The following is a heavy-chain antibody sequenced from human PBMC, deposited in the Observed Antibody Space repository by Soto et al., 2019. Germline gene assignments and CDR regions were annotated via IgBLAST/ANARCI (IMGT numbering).Heavy chain of an antibody. CDR1: GFTFSSYA. CDR2: ISGSGGST. CDR3: AKGYSGYDSTIYYYYMDV. J-gene: IGHJ6*03. V-gene: IGHV3-23*01. D-gene: IGHD5-12*01. Sequence: GGSLRLSCAASGFTFSSYAMSWVRQAPGKGLEWVSAISGSGGSTYYADSVKGRFTISRDNSKNTQYLQMNSLRAEDTAVYYCAKGYSGYDSTIYYYYMDVWGKGTTVTVSS.